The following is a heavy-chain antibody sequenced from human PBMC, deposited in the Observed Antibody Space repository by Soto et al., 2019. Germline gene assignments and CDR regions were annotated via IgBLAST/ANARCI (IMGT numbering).Heavy chain of an antibody. CDR2: ISAYSGNT. CDR3: ARGDTYYVNWYFDY. V-gene: IGHV1-18*01. D-gene: IGHD1-1*01. J-gene: IGHJ4*02. CDR1: GFTFTNYY. Sequence: QVQLVRSGAEVKKPGASVKVSCKTSGFTFTNYYINWVRQAPGRGLEVMGWISAYSGNTNYAQNLQGRVTMTTDTSASTAYLELRSLRSDDTAMYFCARGDTYYVNWYFDYWGQGTLVTVSS.